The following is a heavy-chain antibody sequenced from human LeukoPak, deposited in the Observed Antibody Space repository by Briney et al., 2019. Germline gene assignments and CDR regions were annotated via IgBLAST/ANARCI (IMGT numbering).Heavy chain of an antibody. Sequence: GASVKVSCKASGYTFTGYYMHWVRQAPGQGLEWMGWINPNSGGTNYAQKFQGRVTMTRDTSISTAYMELSRLRSDDTAVYYCARMGVYSGRRYYYYGMDVWGQGTTVTVSS. CDR2: INPNSGGT. CDR1: GYTFTGYY. V-gene: IGHV1-2*02. D-gene: IGHD3-10*01. J-gene: IGHJ6*02. CDR3: ARMGVYSGRRYYYYGMDV.